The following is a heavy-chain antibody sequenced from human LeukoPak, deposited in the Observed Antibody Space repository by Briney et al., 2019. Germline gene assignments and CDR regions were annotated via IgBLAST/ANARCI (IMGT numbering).Heavy chain of an antibody. D-gene: IGHD6-19*01. J-gene: IGHJ5*02. V-gene: IGHV3-49*04. Sequence: GGSLRLSCTASGFTFGDYAMSWVRQAPGKRLEGVGFIRSKAYGGTTEYAASVKGRFTISRDDSKSIAYLQMNSLKTEDTAVYYCTRDGDSSGWYLNWFDPWGQGTLVTVSS. CDR2: IRSKAYGGTT. CDR3: TRDGDSSGWYLNWFDP. CDR1: GFTFGDYA.